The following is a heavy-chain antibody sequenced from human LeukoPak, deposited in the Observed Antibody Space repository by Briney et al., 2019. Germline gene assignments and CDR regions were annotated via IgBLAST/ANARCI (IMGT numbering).Heavy chain of an antibody. D-gene: IGHD3-10*01. CDR3: ARSYYYGSGSLAI. Sequence: PGGSLRLSCAASGFTFSRHAMSWVRQAPGKGLEWVSAISGSGGRTYYADSVKGRFTISRDNAKNSLYLQMNSLRAEDTAVYYCARSYYYGSGSLAIWGQGTLVTVSS. J-gene: IGHJ4*02. CDR1: GFTFSRHA. V-gene: IGHV3-23*01. CDR2: ISGSGGRT.